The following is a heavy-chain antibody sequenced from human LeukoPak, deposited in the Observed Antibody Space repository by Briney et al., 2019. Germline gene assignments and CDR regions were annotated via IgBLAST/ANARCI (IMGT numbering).Heavy chain of an antibody. V-gene: IGHV4-39*07. Sequence: SETLSLTCTVSGGSISSSSYYWGWIRQPPGKGLEWIGSIYYSGSTYYNPSLKSRVTISVDMSKNQFSLKLRSVTAADTAVYYCARERDGYTHFYYYYMDVWGKGTTVTISS. D-gene: IGHD5-24*01. CDR3: ARERDGYTHFYYYYMDV. CDR1: GGSISSSSYY. J-gene: IGHJ6*03. CDR2: IYYSGST.